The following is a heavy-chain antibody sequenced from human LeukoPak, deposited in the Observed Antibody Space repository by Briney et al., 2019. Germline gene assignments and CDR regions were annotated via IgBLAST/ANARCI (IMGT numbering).Heavy chain of an antibody. CDR1: GFTFSSYT. CDR2: ITTSDGNT. CDR3: AKDGGLWVSAHWGDS. D-gene: IGHD7-27*01. V-gene: IGHV3-23*01. J-gene: IGHJ4*02. Sequence: GGSLRLSCAASGFTFSSYTMSWVRQAPGKGLEWVSTITTSDGNTYYADSVKGRFTVSRDNSKNTLFLQMNSLRAEDTAVYYCAKDGGLWVSAHWGDSWGRGTLDTVS.